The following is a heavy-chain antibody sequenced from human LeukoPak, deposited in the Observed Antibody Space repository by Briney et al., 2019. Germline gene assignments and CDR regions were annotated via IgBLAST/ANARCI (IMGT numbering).Heavy chain of an antibody. V-gene: IGHV4-30-2*01. CDR1: GGSLRSGGYY. CDR2: IYHSGST. J-gene: IGHJ4*02. Sequence: SETLSLTCAVSGGSLRSGGYYWRWIPQPPGKGLEWIGYIYHSGSTYYNPSLKSRVTISVDRSKNQFSLKLSSVTAADTAVYYCASSIRPRSVDYWGQGTLVTVSS. CDR3: ASSIRPRSVDY.